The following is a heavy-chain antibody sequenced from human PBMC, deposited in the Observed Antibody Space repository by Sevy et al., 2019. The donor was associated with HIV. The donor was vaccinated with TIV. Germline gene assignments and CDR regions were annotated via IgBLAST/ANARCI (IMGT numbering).Heavy chain of an antibody. D-gene: IGHD1-26*01. CDR3: AGENAWGRGYS. Sequence: GSLRLSCTVSGCSITSLYWNWIRQPPGKGLEWIANIYYNGHINYNPSLKSRVTLSLDTSKNQFSLRLRSVTAADTAMYYCAGENAWGRGYSWGQGTLVTVSS. V-gene: IGHV4-59*08. CDR2: IYYNGHI. J-gene: IGHJ4*02. CDR1: GCSITSLY.